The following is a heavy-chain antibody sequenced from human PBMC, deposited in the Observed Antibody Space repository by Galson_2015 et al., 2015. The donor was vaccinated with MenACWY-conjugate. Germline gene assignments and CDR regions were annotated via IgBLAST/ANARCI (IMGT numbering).Heavy chain of an antibody. J-gene: IGHJ4*02. D-gene: IGHD3-10*01. CDR2: INPSGGST. Sequence: SVKVSCKASGYTFTSYYMHWVRQAPGQGLEWMGIINPSGGSTSYAQKFQGRVTMTRDTSTSTVYMELSSLRSEDTAVYYCARGAALVTHPSSYFDSSGQATLVTVSS. CDR3: ARGAALVTHPSSYFDS. CDR1: GYTFTSYY. V-gene: IGHV1-46*01.